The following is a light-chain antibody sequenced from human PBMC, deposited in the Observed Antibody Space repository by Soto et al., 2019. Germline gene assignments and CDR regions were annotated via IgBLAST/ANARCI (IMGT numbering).Light chain of an antibody. CDR1: QYVSSF. J-gene: IGKJ5*01. V-gene: IGKV3-11*01. CDR2: GAS. CDR3: QVRTNWSIA. Sequence: EIVLTQSPATLSLYPGERATLSCRASQYVSSFLAWYQQKAGQAPRLLIYGASNRATGIPARFSGTGSGTDFTLTINNLEPEDFAVYYCQVRTNWSIAFGRGGRLEI.